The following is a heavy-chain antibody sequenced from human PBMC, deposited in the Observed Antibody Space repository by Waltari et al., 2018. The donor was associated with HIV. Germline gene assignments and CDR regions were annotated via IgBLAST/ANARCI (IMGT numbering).Heavy chain of an antibody. V-gene: IGHV1-3*01. J-gene: IGHJ4*02. CDR1: GYYFIYFA. Sequence: QVQLVQSGAEVKKPGASVKVSCKASGYYFIYFAVHWVRQAPGPRLEWMGWINAGNGNTKDSRKFRGGVTISSDTSATTAYMELSGLGSEDTAVYDCAREISGLTKCFDCWSQGTLITVSS. CDR3: AREISGLTKCFDC. CDR2: INAGNGNT. D-gene: IGHD6-25*01.